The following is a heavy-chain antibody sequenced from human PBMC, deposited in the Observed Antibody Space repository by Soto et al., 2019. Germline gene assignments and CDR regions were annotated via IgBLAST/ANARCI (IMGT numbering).Heavy chain of an antibody. CDR2: SRDKVHSHTT. D-gene: IGHD5-12*01. CDR3: ARGVVSTGYFDY. CDR1: GFTFSDHY. J-gene: IGHJ4*02. V-gene: IGHV3-72*01. Sequence: ESVGGLVQPGGSLRLSCAASGFTFSDHYMDWVRQAPGKGLEWVGRSRDKVHSHTTEYAASVKGRFTISRGDSENSLYLQMNSPKTEDTAVYYCARGVVSTGYFDYWGQGTLVTVSS.